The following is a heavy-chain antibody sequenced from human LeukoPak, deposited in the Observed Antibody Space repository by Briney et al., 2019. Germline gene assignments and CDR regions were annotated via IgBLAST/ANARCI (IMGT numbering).Heavy chain of an antibody. V-gene: IGHV1-46*01. CDR3: ARDNSVGDIAWWFDP. Sequence: PGGSLRLSCAASGFTFSNFGMHWVRQAPGQGLEWMGLINPSGSSTLYAQKFQGRVTMTRDMSTTTDYMELSSLRSEDTAVYYCARDNSVGDIAWWFDPWGQGTLVTVSS. D-gene: IGHD3-16*02. J-gene: IGHJ5*02. CDR1: GFTFSNFG. CDR2: INPSGSST.